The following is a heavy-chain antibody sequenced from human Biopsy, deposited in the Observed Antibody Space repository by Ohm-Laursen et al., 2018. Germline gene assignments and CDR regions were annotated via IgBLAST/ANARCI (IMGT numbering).Heavy chain of an antibody. CDR2: ILFSGDT. CDR1: NNSINKYY. D-gene: IGHD2-15*01. Sequence: TLSFTSPVTNNSINKYYWSCQRPPAGQGLEYIGRILFSGDTNPDYNPSLKSRVTMSVDTSKNQSSMRLSSVTAAETAVYYCASLGRYCSGENCYGIDYGGQGTRVTVSS. V-gene: IGHV4-4*07. J-gene: IGHJ4*02. CDR3: ASLGRYCSGENCYGIDY.